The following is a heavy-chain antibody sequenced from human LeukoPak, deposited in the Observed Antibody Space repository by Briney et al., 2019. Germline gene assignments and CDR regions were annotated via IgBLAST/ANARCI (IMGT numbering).Heavy chain of an antibody. CDR3: AKALISSSTNFDY. Sequence: GGSLRLSCAVSGFTFSSHAMGLVRQAPGKGLEWVSAISGSGGSTYYADSVKGRFTISRDNSKNTLYLQMNSLRAEDTAVYYCAKALISSSTNFDYWGQGTLVTVSS. D-gene: IGHD2-2*01. CDR1: GFTFSSHA. J-gene: IGHJ4*02. V-gene: IGHV3-23*01. CDR2: ISGSGGST.